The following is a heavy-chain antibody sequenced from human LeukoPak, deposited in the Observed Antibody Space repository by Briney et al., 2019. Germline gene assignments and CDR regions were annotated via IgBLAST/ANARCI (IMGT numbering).Heavy chain of an antibody. Sequence: ASETLSLTCTVSGGSISSSSYYWGWIRQPPGKGLEWIGSIYYSGSTYYNPSLKSRVTISVDTSKNQFSLKLSSVTAADTAVYYCARVPPLPYCGGDCYSGYFDYWGQGTLVTVSS. CDR3: ARVPPLPYCGGDCYSGYFDY. CDR1: GGSISSSSYY. CDR2: IYYSGST. D-gene: IGHD2-21*02. J-gene: IGHJ4*02. V-gene: IGHV4-39*07.